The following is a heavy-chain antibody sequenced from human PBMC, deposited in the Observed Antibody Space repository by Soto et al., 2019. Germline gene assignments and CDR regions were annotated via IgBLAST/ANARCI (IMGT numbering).Heavy chain of an antibody. J-gene: IGHJ3*02. V-gene: IGHV3-64D*06. D-gene: IGHD3-22*01. CDR3: VKYYFDSSGYYGLNAFDI. CDR2: ISSNGGST. Sequence: GGPLTLSCLASGFTFSTYAMHWVRQSPGEGLEYVSTISSNGGSTYYADSVKGRFTISRDNSKNTLYLQMSSLRAEDTAVYYCVKYYFDSSGYYGLNAFDIWGQGTMVTVSS. CDR1: GFTFSTYA.